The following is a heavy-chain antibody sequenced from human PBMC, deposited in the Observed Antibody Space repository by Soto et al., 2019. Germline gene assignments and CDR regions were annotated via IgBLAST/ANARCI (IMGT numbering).Heavy chain of an antibody. D-gene: IGHD3-9*01. CDR1: GYTFTSYG. CDR3: ARPPGYISDWYYFDL. V-gene: IGHV1-2*02. J-gene: IGHJ4*02. CDR2: IGPKSGGT. Sequence: ASVKVSCKASGYTFTSYGISWVRQAPGQGLEWMGWIGPKSGGTNYAQKFQGRVSLTWDTSLNTAYMELSSLMSEDTAVYYCARPPGYISDWYYFDLWGQGTQVTVSS.